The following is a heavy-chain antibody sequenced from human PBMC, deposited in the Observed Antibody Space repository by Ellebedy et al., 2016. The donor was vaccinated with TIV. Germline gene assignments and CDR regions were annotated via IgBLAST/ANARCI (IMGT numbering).Heavy chain of an antibody. V-gene: IGHV4-30-4*01. CDR1: GGSISSGDHY. Sequence: MPSETLSLTCTVSGGSISSGDHYWSWIRQPPGKGLEWIGYIYYTGSNYYNPSLKSRVTISLETSKNQFSLKLSSVTAADTAVYYCARGDSSSSRVYYWGQGTLVTVSS. J-gene: IGHJ4*02. CDR3: ARGDSSSSRVYY. D-gene: IGHD6-6*01. CDR2: IYYTGSN.